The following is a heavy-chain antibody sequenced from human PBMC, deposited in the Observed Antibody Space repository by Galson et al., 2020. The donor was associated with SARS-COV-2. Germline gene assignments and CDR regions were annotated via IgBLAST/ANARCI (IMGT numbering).Heavy chain of an antibody. D-gene: IGHD1-26*01. J-gene: IGHJ4*02. CDR3: ARGGVWELDY. V-gene: IGHV4-59*02. CDR2: IHYTGRT. Sequence: SETLSLTCTVSGGSVRSYYWSWTRQPPGKGLEWIGYIHYTGRTNYNPSLKSRVTISLDTSKNQFSLKRTSVTAADTAVYYCARGGVWELDYWGQGTLVTVSS. CDR1: GGSVRSYY.